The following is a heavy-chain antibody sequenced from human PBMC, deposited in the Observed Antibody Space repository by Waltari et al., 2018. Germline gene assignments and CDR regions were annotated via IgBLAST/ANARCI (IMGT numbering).Heavy chain of an antibody. D-gene: IGHD2-2*01. CDR3: ARDPLGYCSSTSCYHFDY. CDR1: GYSISSGYY. V-gene: IGHV4-38-2*02. J-gene: IGHJ4*02. Sequence: QVQLQESGPGLVKPSETLSLTCAVSGYSISSGYYWGWIRQPPGKGLEWIGSIYHSGSTYYNPSLKSRVTISVDTSKNQFSLKLSSVTAADTAVYYCARDPLGYCSSTSCYHFDYWGQGTLVTVSS. CDR2: IYHSGST.